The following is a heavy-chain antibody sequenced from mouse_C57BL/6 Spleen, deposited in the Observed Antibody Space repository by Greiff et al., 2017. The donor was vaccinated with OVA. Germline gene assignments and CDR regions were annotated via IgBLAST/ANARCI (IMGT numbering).Heavy chain of an antibody. CDR1: GFSLSTSNMG. Sequence: QVTLKESGPGILQPSQTLSLTCSFSGFSLSTSNMGIGWIRQPSGQGLEWLAHIWWNDDKYYNTSLKSRLTISKDTSNNPVFLKITSVDTADTATYYCAQMDGNYAWFAYWGQGTLVTVSA. CDR3: AQMDGNYAWFAY. J-gene: IGHJ3*01. CDR2: IWWNDDK. V-gene: IGHV8-5*01. D-gene: IGHD2-1*01.